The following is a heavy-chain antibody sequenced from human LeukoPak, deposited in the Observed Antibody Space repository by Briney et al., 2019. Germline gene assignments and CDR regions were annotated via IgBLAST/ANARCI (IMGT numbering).Heavy chain of an antibody. CDR3: GRDLIDYGGNIVY. CDR1: GYTFNTYR. CDR2: ISGNNGYT. V-gene: IGHV1-18*01. Sequence: VSCKASGYTFNTYRISWVRQAPGQGLEWMGWISGNNGYTNYAQKLQGRVTMTTDTSTNTAYMELRSLTSDDTAVYYCGRDLIDYGGNIVYWGQGTLVTVSS. D-gene: IGHD4-23*01. J-gene: IGHJ4*02.